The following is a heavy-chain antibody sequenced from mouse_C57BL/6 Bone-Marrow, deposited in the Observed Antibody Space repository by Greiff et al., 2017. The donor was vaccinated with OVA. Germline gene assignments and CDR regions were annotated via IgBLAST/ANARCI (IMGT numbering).Heavy chain of an antibody. J-gene: IGHJ2*01. D-gene: IGHD1-1*01. V-gene: IGHV5-12*01. CDR3: AKSQGYYGSLDY. Sequence: EVNLVESGGGLVQPGGSLKLSCAASGFTFSDYYMYWVRQTPEKRLEWVAYISNGGGSTYYPDTVKGRFTISRDNAKNTLYLQMSRLKSEDTAMYYCAKSQGYYGSLDYWGQGTTLTVSS. CDR2: ISNGGGST. CDR1: GFTFSDYY.